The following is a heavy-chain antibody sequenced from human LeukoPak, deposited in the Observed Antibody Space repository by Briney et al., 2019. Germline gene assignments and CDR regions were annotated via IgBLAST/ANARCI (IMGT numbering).Heavy chain of an antibody. Sequence: GGSLRLSCAASGFTFSDYYMSWIRQAPGKGLEWVSYISSSGSTIYYADSVKGRFTISRDSAKNSLYLQMNSLRAEDTAVYYCASGVAVAGYYFDYWGQGTLVTVSS. V-gene: IGHV3-11*01. CDR1: GFTFSDYY. CDR2: ISSSGSTI. D-gene: IGHD6-19*01. J-gene: IGHJ4*02. CDR3: ASGVAVAGYYFDY.